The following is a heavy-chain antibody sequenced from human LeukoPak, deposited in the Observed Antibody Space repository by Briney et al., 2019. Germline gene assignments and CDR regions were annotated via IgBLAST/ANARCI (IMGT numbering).Heavy chain of an antibody. CDR1: GYSISGGYY. V-gene: IGHV4-38-2*02. Sequence: PSETLSLTCTVSGYSISGGYYWGWIRQPPGKGLEWIGSIYHSGSTYYNPSLKSRVTISVDTSKNQFSLKLSSVTAADTAVYYCARDPTYYYDNRYYFDYWGQGTLVTVSS. CDR2: IYHSGST. J-gene: IGHJ4*02. CDR3: ARDPTYYYDNRYYFDY. D-gene: IGHD3-22*01.